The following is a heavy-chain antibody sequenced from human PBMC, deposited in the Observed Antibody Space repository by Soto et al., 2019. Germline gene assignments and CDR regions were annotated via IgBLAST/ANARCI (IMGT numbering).Heavy chain of an antibody. D-gene: IGHD1-26*01. CDR1: GGSISSGGYY. CDR2: IYYSGST. Sequence: QVQLQESGPGLVKPSQTLSLTCTVSGGSISSGGYYWSWIRQHPGKGLEWIGYIYYSGSTYYNPSLKSRVTISVDTSKNQFSLKLSSVTAADTAVYYCARDRVSGSYGRSNSYYYYYGMDVWGQGTTVTVSS. V-gene: IGHV4-31*03. J-gene: IGHJ6*02. CDR3: ARDRVSGSYGRSNSYYYYYGMDV.